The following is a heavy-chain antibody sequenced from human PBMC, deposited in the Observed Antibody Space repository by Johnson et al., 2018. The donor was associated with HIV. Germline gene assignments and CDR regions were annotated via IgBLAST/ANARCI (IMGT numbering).Heavy chain of an antibody. CDR3: AREGAWEVRPGAFDI. J-gene: IGHJ3*02. D-gene: IGHD1-26*01. Sequence: MQLVESGGGLVQPGGSLRLSCAASGITVSSSYMSWVRQAPGKGLEWVSVIYSGGNTYYADSVRGRFTISRDNSKNTLYLQMNSLRAEDTAVDHCAREGAWEVRPGAFDIWGQGTTVTVSS. V-gene: IGHV3-66*01. CDR2: IYSGGNT. CDR1: GITVSSSY.